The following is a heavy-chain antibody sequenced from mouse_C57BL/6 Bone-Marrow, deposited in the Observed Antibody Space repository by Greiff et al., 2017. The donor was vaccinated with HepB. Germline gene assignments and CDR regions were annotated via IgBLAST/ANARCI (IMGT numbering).Heavy chain of an antibody. CDR3: ARFYYSNYFDY. CDR2: IRNKANGYTT. Sequence: DVQLQESGGGLVQPGGSLSLSCAASGFTFTDYYMSWVRQPPGKALEWLGFIRNKANGYTTEYSASVKGRFTISRDNSQSILYLQMNALRAEDSATYYCARFYYSNYFDYWGHCTTLTVSS. D-gene: IGHD2-5*01. V-gene: IGHV7-3*01. J-gene: IGHJ2*01. CDR1: GFTFTDYY.